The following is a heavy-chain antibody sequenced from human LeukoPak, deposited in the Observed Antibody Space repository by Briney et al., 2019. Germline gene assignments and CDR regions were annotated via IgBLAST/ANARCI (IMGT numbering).Heavy chain of an antibody. V-gene: IGHV1-69*13. CDR1: GGTFSSYA. Sequence: SSVKVSCKASGGTFSSYATSWVRQAPGQGLEWMGGIIPIFGTANYAQKFQGRVTITADESTSTAYMELSSLRSEDTAVYYCARVGFLEWLFFDYWGQGTLVTVSS. CDR3: ARVGFLEWLFFDY. CDR2: IIPIFGTA. J-gene: IGHJ4*02. D-gene: IGHD3-3*02.